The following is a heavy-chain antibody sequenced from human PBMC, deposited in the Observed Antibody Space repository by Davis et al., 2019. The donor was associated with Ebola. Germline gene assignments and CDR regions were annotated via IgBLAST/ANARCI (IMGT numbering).Heavy chain of an antibody. Sequence: GGSLRLSCAASGFTFSHHGMHCVRQAPGKGLEWVSVTSYDGSSKYYADSVKGRFTISRDNSKNTLFLQMNSLRAEDTAVYHCAREPIIVLVPAAMSSVSYYYGMDVWGQGTTVTVSS. CDR2: TSYDGSSK. V-gene: IGHV3-30*03. CDR3: AREPIIVLVPAAMSSVSYYYGMDV. CDR1: GFTFSHHG. J-gene: IGHJ6*02. D-gene: IGHD2-2*01.